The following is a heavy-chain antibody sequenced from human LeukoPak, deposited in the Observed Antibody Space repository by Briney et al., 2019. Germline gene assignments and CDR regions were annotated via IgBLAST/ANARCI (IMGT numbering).Heavy chain of an antibody. CDR2: THYSGTT. Sequence: SETLSLTCSVSGDSISGFYWNWIRQSPEKGLEWIAVTHYSGTTNYNPSLKSRVTISIDTSRQQFFLKLSSVTAADTAVYHCARHGGSYYSFDYWGQGTLVTVSS. CDR1: GDSISGFY. CDR3: ARHGGSYYSFDY. V-gene: IGHV4-59*08. D-gene: IGHD1-26*01. J-gene: IGHJ4*02.